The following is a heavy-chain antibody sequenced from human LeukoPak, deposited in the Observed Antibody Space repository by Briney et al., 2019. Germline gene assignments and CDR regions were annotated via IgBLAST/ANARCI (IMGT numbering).Heavy chain of an antibody. D-gene: IGHD2-21*01. CDR2: IKQDGSEK. V-gene: IGHV3-7*01. Sequence: GGSLRLSCAASGFTFSNYWMSWVRQAPGKGLEWVANIKQDGSEKYYVDSVKGRFTISRDNAKNSLYLQMNSLRAEDTAVYYCARDYDAYCGGDRYMYYFDYWGQGTLVTVSS. J-gene: IGHJ4*02. CDR1: GFTFSNYW. CDR3: ARDYDAYCGGDRYMYYFDY.